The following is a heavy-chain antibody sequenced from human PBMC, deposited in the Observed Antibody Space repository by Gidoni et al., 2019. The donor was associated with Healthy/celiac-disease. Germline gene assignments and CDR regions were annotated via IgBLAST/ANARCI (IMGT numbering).Heavy chain of an antibody. Sequence: QLQLQESGPGLVKPSETLSLTCTVSGGSISSSSYYWGWIRQPPGKGLEWIGSIYYIGSTYYTTSLKRRSTISLDTSKNQFSLKLSSVTAADTAVYYCARLRMYSSGWYTFYFDYWGQGTLVTVSS. CDR1: GGSISSSSYY. V-gene: IGHV4-39*01. D-gene: IGHD6-19*01. CDR2: IYYIGST. CDR3: ARLRMYSSGWYTFYFDY. J-gene: IGHJ4*02.